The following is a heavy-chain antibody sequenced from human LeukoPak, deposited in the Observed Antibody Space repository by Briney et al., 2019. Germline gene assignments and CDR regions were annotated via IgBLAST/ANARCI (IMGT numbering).Heavy chain of an antibody. CDR3: ARSIAVAGQRGSFFDY. CDR1: GGTFSSYA. CDR2: IIPIFGTA. V-gene: IGHV1-69*06. D-gene: IGHD6-19*01. Sequence: SVKVSCKASGGTFSSYAISWVRQAPGQGLEWMGGIIPIFGTANYAQKFQGRVTITADKSTSTAYMELSSLRSEDTAVYYCARSIAVAGQRGSFFDYWGQGTLVTVSS. J-gene: IGHJ4*02.